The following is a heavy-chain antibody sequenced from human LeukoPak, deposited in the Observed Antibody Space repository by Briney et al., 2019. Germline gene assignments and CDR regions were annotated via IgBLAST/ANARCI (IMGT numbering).Heavy chain of an antibody. CDR2: ISSSSSYI. CDR1: GFTFSSYS. V-gene: IGHV3-21*01. D-gene: IGHD3-9*01. Sequence: GGSLRLSCAASGFTFSSYSMKWVRQAPGKGLEWVSSISSSSSYIYYADSVKGRFTISRDNAKNSLYLQMNSLRAEDTAVYYCARDLGAPYDILTGYDAFDIWGQGTMVTVSS. J-gene: IGHJ3*02. CDR3: ARDLGAPYDILTGYDAFDI.